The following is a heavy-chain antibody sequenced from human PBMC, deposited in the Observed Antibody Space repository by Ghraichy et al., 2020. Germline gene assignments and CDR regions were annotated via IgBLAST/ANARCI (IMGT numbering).Heavy chain of an antibody. Sequence: GGSLRLSCAASGFSFSSYAMTWVRQAPGKGLEWVSAISGSGDNTYYTDAVKGRFTISRDYSKNTLYLQMNSLRVEDTAVYYCAKGAEFSYAGNYFDYWGQGTLVPVSS. CDR2: ISGSGDNT. V-gene: IGHV3-23*01. D-gene: IGHD3-16*01. CDR3: AKGAEFSYAGNYFDY. CDR1: GFSFSSYA. J-gene: IGHJ4*02.